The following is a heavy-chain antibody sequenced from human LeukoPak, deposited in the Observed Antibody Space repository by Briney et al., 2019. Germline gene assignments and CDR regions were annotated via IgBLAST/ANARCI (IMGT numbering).Heavy chain of an antibody. J-gene: IGHJ4*02. CDR3: ARELGARGYSYGLDY. D-gene: IGHD5-18*01. Sequence: WVRQPPGKGLEWIGYIYYSGSTYYNPSLKSRVTISVDTSKNQFSLKLSSVTAADTAVYYCARELGARGYSYGLDYWGQGTLVTVSS. V-gene: IGHV4-30-4*01. CDR2: IYYSGST.